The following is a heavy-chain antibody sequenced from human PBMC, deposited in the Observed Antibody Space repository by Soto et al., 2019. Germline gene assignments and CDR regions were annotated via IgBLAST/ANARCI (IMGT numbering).Heavy chain of an antibody. CDR3: ANSRAQYSSSWLIDY. CDR1: GFTFSSYG. CDR2: ISYDGSNK. Sequence: GGSLRLSCAASGFTFSSYGMHWVRQAPGKGLEWVAVISYDGSNKYYADSVKGRFTISRDNSKNTLYLQMNSLRAEDTAVYYCANSRAQYSSSWLIDYWGQRTLVTVSS. V-gene: IGHV3-30*18. J-gene: IGHJ4*02. D-gene: IGHD6-13*01.